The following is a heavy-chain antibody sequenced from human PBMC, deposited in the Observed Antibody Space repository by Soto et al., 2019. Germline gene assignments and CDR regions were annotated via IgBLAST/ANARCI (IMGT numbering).Heavy chain of an antibody. CDR2: VYHTGAT. CDR1: GDPLSYGGYY. D-gene: IGHD3-16*01. J-gene: IGHJ5*02. V-gene: IGHV4-31*03. CDR3: AGGGHSSWGWLDP. Sequence: QVQLQESGPGLVEPSQTLSLVCSVSGDPLSYGGYYWSWVRQSPGKALEWIGFVYHTGATYYHPSLRGRVNMAVDMSKNEFSLKVTSGTAADPATYYWAGGGHSSWGWLDPWGQGILVNGSS.